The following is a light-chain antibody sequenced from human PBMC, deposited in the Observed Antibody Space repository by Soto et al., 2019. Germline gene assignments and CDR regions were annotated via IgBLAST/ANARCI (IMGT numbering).Light chain of an antibody. J-gene: IGLJ1*01. V-gene: IGLV2-18*02. CDR1: SSDIGSYNG. CDR3: NSYTISGTYV. Sequence: QSVLTQPPSVSGSPGQSVTISCTGTSSDIGSYNGVSWYQQPPGTAPKLIIYEGSTRPSGVPDRFSGSKSGNTASLTSSGLQAEDEADYYCNSYTISGTYVFGTGTKLTVL. CDR2: EGS.